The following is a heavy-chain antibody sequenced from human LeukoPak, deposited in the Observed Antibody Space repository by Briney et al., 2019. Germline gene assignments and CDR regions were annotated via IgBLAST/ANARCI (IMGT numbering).Heavy chain of an antibody. CDR1: EFTVSSNY. J-gene: IGHJ4*02. CDR2: IHGAGGT. D-gene: IGHD3-10*01. Sequence: PGGSLRLSCAASEFTVSSNYMSWVRQAPGKGLEWVSVIHGAGGTYYADSVKGRFNISRDNAKNSLYLQMNSLSPEDTAVYYCARFMGSGSYTPDYWGQGTLVTVSS. V-gene: IGHV3-53*01. CDR3: ARFMGSGSYTPDY.